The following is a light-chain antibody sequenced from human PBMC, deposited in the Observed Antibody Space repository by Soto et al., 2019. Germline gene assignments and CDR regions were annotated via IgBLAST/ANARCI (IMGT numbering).Light chain of an antibody. CDR1: SSDVGGYNY. J-gene: IGLJ1*01. CDR3: SSFTASTNIV. CDR2: EVS. Sequence: SVLTQPASVSGSPGQSITISCTGSSSDVGGYNYVSWFQQHPDKAPKVIISEVSDRPSGVSNRFSGSKSGNTASLTISGLQAEDEADYYCSSFTASTNIVFGTGTKVTVL. V-gene: IGLV2-14*01.